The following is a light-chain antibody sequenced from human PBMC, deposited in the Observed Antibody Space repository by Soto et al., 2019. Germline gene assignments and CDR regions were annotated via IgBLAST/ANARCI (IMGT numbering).Light chain of an antibody. CDR3: AAWDDSLSGPVV. CDR2: GNN. J-gene: IGLJ2*01. V-gene: IGLV1-47*01. CDR1: SSNIGSNY. Sequence: QSVLTQPPSASGTPGQRVTISCSGSSSNIGSNYVYWYQQLPGTAPKLLIYGNNHRPSGVPDRFSGSKSGTSASLAISGLRSEDEADYYCAAWDDSLSGPVVFGGGTKLTAL.